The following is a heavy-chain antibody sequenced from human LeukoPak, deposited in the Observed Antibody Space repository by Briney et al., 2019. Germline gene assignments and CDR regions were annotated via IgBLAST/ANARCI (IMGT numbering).Heavy chain of an antibody. V-gene: IGHV1-2*02. CDR1: GYTFTGYY. CDR2: INPNSGGT. CDR3: AREREGETTEGPYYFDY. J-gene: IGHJ4*02. Sequence: ASVKVSCKASGYTFTGYYMHWVRQAPGQGLEWMGWINPNSGGTNYAQKFQGRVTMTRDTSISTAYMELSRLRSDDTAVYYCAREREGETTEGPYYFDYWGQGTLVTVSS. D-gene: IGHD4-4*01.